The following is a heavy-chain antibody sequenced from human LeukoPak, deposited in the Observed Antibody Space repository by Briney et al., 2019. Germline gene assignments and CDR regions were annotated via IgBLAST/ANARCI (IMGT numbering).Heavy chain of an antibody. V-gene: IGHV3-30-3*01. CDR2: LSSDGNSQ. CDR1: GFIFSSSV. D-gene: IGHD1-1*01. Sequence: PGGSLRLSCEASGFIFSSSVLHWVRQAPGKGLEWVAVLSSDGNSQYYAASVKGRFTISRDNSKNTLYLQMNSLSAEDTAVYYCARYGGTIWGRLNYHFDAWGQGTLVTVSS. CDR3: ARYGGTIWGRLNYHFDA. J-gene: IGHJ4*02.